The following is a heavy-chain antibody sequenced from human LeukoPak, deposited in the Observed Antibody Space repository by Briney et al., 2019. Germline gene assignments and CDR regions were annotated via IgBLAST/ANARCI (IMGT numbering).Heavy chain of an antibody. CDR2: IDPDGTVA. CDR3: ARELGRGGSAFDV. V-gene: IGHV3-74*01. CDR1: GFTLSNNW. D-gene: IGHD3-16*01. J-gene: IGHJ3*01. Sequence: TGGSLRLSCEASGFTLSNNWIDWVRQAPGKGLVWVTHIDPDGTVATYGECGTGPFTISRDNGNNTICLQMDSLGAEDTAVYYCARELGRGGSAFDVWGQGTMVTVSS.